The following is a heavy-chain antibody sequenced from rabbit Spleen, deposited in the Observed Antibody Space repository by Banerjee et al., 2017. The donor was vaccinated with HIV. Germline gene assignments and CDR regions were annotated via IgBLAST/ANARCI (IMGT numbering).Heavy chain of an antibody. CDR2: IYNGDGRR. V-gene: IGHV1S40*01. Sequence: QSLEESGGGLVQPEGSLTLTCKASGFDFSDAFWMCWVRQAPGKRPEWIACIYNGDGRRYYASWAKGRFTISKTSSTTVTLQMISLTAADTATYFCAKSFGGGWGDGFDPWGPGTLVTVS. CDR1: GFDFSDAFW. CDR3: AKSFGGGWGDGFDP. D-gene: IGHD4-1*01. J-gene: IGHJ2*01.